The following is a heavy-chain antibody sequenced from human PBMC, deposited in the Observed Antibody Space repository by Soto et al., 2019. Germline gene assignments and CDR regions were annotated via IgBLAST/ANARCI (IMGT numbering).Heavy chain of an antibody. V-gene: IGHV1-69*06. CDR2: IIPIFGTA. CDR1: GGTFSSYA. D-gene: IGHD2-2*01. CDR3: VRGYCSSTSCYHNWFDP. Sequence: SVKVSCKASGGTFSSYAISWVRQAPGQGLEWMGGIIPIFGTANYAQKFQGRVTITADKSTSTAYMELSSLRSEDTAVYYCVRGYCSSTSCYHNWFDPWGQGTLVTVPQ. J-gene: IGHJ5*02.